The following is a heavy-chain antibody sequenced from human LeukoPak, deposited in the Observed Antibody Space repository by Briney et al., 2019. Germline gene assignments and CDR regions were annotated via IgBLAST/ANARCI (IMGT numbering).Heavy chain of an antibody. Sequence: GGSLRLSCAASGFTVGSNYMNWVRQAPGKGLEWVSVVYSGGSTYYADSVKGRFTISRDYSKNTLYLQMNNLRAEDTAVYYCARSLRDWYWYFDLWGRGTLVTVSS. CDR3: ARSLRDWYWYFDL. CDR2: VYSGGST. D-gene: IGHD2-21*02. CDR1: GFTVGSNY. V-gene: IGHV3-66*01. J-gene: IGHJ2*01.